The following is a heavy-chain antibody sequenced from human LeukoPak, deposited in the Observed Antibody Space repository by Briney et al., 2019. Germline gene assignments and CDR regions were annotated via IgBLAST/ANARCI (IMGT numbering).Heavy chain of an antibody. CDR3: AREPARGDNY. CDR1: GFTFSSYS. V-gene: IGHV3-21*01. CDR2: ISSSSSSI. Sequence: GGSLRLSCAASGFTFSSYSMNWVRQAPGKGLEWVSSISSSSSSIYYADSVKGRFTISRDNAKNSLYLQMSSLRAEDTAVYYCAREPARGDNYWGQGTLVTVSS. J-gene: IGHJ4*02. D-gene: IGHD2-2*01.